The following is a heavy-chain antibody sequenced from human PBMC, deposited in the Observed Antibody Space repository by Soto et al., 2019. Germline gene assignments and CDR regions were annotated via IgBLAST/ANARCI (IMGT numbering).Heavy chain of an antibody. CDR2: IYPGDSDT. V-gene: IGHV5-51*01. CDR3: ARTSAGGKYYYGMDV. D-gene: IGHD6-13*01. J-gene: IGHJ6*02. CDR1: GYSFTSYW. Sequence: PGESLKNSCKASGYSFTSYWIGWLRQMPGKGLEWMGIIYPGDSDTRYSPSFQGQVTISADKSISTAYLQWSSLKASDTAMYYCARTSAGGKYYYGMDVWGQGTTVTVSS.